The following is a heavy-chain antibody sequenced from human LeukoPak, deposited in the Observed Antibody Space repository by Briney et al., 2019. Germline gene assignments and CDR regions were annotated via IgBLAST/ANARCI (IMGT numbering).Heavy chain of an antibody. V-gene: IGHV4-59*01. J-gene: IGHJ4*02. D-gene: IGHD3-10*01. CDR1: GGSMNNYY. CDR2: ISYSGST. CDR3: ASQKLLWFGELSYFDY. Sequence: SGTLSLTCTVSGGSMNNYYWSWVRQTPEKGLEWIGYISYSGSTNSNPSLKSRVTISLDTSKNQFSLKLTSVTAADTAVYYCASQKLLWFGELSYFDYWGQGTLVTVSS.